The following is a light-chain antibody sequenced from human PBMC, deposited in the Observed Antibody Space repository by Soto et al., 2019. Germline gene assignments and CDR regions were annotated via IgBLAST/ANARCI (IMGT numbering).Light chain of an antibody. CDR2: GAS. V-gene: IGKV3-15*01. CDR1: QSIGSN. CDR3: QQYNNWPPWT. J-gene: IGKJ1*01. Sequence: EIVMTQSPATLSVSLGERATLSCRASQSIGSNFAWYQQQPGQAPRLLIYGASTRATGIPARFSGSWSGTESTLTISSLQSEDFAAYYCQQYNNWPPWTFGHGTKGEIK.